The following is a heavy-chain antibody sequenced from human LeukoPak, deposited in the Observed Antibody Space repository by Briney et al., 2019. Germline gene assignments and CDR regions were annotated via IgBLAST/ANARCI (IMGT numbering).Heavy chain of an antibody. CDR1: GFTFSSYS. CDR3: ARSRGEAGSAFDI. V-gene: IGHV3-21*01. CDR2: ISSSSSYI. J-gene: IGHJ3*02. Sequence: GGSLRLSCAASGFTFSSYSMNWVRQAPGKGLEWVSSISSSSSYIYYADSVKGRFTISRDNAKNSLYLQMNSLRAEDTAVYYCARSRGEAGSAFDIWGQGTMVTVSS. D-gene: IGHD3-16*01.